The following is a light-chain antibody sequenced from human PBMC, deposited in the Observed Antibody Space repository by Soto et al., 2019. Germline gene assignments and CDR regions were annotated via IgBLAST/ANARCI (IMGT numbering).Light chain of an antibody. CDR1: SSNIGNNY. CDR2: DNN. V-gene: IGLV1-51*01. Sequence: QSVLTQPPSVSAAPGQKVTISCSGSSSNIGNNYVSWYQQLPGTAPKLLIYDNNKRPSGIPDRFSGSKSGTSATLGITGLQKGDEADYYCGTGDSSLSVVVFGGGTKVTAL. CDR3: GTGDSSLSVVV. J-gene: IGLJ2*01.